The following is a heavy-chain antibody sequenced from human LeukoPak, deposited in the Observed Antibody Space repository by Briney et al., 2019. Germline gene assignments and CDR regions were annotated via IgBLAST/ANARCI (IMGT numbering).Heavy chain of an antibody. J-gene: IGHJ4*02. CDR3: VKRGRASDYAYDY. D-gene: IGHD4-17*01. V-gene: IGHV3-64D*06. Sequence: GGSLRLSCSACGFTFSDYAMHWVRQAPGRGLEVVSAIISSGDYTSYSDSVKGRFTISRDNSKNTLHLQMSSLRPEDTAVYFCVKRGRASDYAYDYWGQGALVTVSS. CDR2: IISSGDYT. CDR1: GFTFSDYA.